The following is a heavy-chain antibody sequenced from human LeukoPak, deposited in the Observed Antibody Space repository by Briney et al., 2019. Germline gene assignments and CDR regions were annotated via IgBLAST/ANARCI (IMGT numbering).Heavy chain of an antibody. Sequence: SETLSLTCTVSGGSISSYYWSWIRQPPGKGLEWIGYIYYSGSTNYNPSLKSRVTISVDTSKNQFSLSLSSVTAADMAMYYCATSSSWYRFDYWGQGTLVTVSS. J-gene: IGHJ4*02. D-gene: IGHD6-13*01. CDR3: ATSSSWYRFDY. CDR1: GGSISSYY. CDR2: IYYSGST. V-gene: IGHV4-59*08.